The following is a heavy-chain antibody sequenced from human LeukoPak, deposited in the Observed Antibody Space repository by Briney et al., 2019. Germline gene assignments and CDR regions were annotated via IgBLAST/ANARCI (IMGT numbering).Heavy chain of an antibody. Sequence: SETLSLTCTVSGGSISHYYWSWIRQPPGKGLEWIGYIYYSGTTNYNPSLKSRVTISVDASKNQFSLKLNSVTAADTAVYYCAREDPRTKVPEGMDVWGQGTTVTVSS. CDR1: GGSISHYY. CDR3: AREDPRTKVPEGMDV. CDR2: IYYSGTT. J-gene: IGHJ6*02. V-gene: IGHV4-59*01. D-gene: IGHD4/OR15-4a*01.